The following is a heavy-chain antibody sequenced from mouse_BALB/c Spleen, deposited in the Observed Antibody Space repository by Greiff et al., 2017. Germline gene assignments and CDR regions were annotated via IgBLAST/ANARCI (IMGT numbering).Heavy chain of an antibody. J-gene: IGHJ3*01. CDR1: GFSLTSYG. CDR3: AREGNDYDGGTWFAY. D-gene: IGHD2-4*01. V-gene: IGHV2-9*02. Sequence: VKLVESGPGLVAPSQSLSITCTVSGFSLTSYGVHWVRQPPGKGLEWLGVIWAGGSTNYNSALMSRLSISKDNSKSQVFLKMNSLQTDDTAMYYCAREGNDYDGGTWFAYWGQGTLVTVSA. CDR2: IWAGGST.